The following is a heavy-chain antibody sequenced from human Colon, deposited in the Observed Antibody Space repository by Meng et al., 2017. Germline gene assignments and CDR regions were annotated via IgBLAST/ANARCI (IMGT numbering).Heavy chain of an antibody. Sequence: SETLSLTCTVSGGSISSGGYYWSWSRQHPGKGLEWIGYISYSGSTNYNPSLKSRVNISVDTSKNQFSLKLSSVTAADTAVYYCARGGVLWYLAFWGQGTKVTVAS. CDR1: GGSISSGGYY. CDR3: ARGGVLWYLAF. CDR2: ISYSGST. V-gene: IGHV4-31*03. D-gene: IGHD2-15*01. J-gene: IGHJ3*01.